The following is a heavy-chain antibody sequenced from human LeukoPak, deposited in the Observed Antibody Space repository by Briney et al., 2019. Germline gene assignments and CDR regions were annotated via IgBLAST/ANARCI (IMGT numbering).Heavy chain of an antibody. CDR1: GGSVSSGSYY. V-gene: IGHV4-61*01. CDR2: IYYSGST. CDR3: ARETSTPSYYDFWSGYPSSGEYFDY. D-gene: IGHD3-3*01. Sequence: PSETLSLTCTVSGGSVSSGSYYWSWIRQPPGKGLEWIGYIYYSGSTNYNPSLKSRVTISVDTSKNQFSLKLSSVTAADTAVYYCARETSTPSYYDFWSGYPSSGEYFDYWGQGTLVTVSS. J-gene: IGHJ4*02.